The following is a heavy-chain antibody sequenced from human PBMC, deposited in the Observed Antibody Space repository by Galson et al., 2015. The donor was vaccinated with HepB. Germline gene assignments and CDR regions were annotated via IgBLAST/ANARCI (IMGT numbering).Heavy chain of an antibody. CDR2: IIPILGIA. J-gene: IGHJ5*01. Sequence: SVKVSCKASGGTFSSYTISWVRQAPGQGLEWMGRIIPILGIANYAQKFQGRVTITADKSTSTAYMELSSLRSEDTAVYYCARDEGYSGSTYNWFDYWGQGTLVTVSS. D-gene: IGHD5-12*01. CDR3: ARDEGYSGSTYNWFDY. V-gene: IGHV1-69*04. CDR1: GGTFSSYT.